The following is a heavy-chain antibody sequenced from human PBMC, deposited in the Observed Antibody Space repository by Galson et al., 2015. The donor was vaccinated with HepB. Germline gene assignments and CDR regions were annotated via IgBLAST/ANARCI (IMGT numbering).Heavy chain of an antibody. J-gene: IGHJ4*02. CDR1: GGSISSGGYY. Sequence: TLSLTCTVSGGSISSGGYYWSWIRQHPGEGLEWIGYIYYSGSTYYNPSLKSRVTISVDTSKNQFSLKLSSVTAADTAVYYCASSLRWLREIDYWGQGTLVTVSS. D-gene: IGHD4-17*01. CDR3: ASSLRWLREIDY. CDR2: IYYSGST. V-gene: IGHV4-31*03.